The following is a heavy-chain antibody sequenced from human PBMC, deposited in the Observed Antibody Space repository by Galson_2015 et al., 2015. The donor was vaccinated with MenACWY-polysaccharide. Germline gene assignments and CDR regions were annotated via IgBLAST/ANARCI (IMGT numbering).Heavy chain of an antibody. V-gene: IGHV1-2*02. CDR1: GYTFTDCY. CDR3: TRGGGRYYVDH. D-gene: IGHD6-19*01. CDR2: INPNGGGT. Sequence: SVKVSCKASGYTFTDCYIHWVRQAPGQGLEWMGWINPNGGGTHYEQKYQARVTMTRDTSINTAYMELSRLSSDDTAVYYCTRGGGRYYVDHWGQGTLVTVSS. J-gene: IGHJ4*02.